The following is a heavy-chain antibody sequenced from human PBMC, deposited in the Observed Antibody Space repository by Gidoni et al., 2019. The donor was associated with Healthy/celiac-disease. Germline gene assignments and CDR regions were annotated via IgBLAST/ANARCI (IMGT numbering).Heavy chain of an antibody. CDR2: IIHIFGTA. V-gene: IGHV1-69*01. CDR1: GGTFSRHA. CDR3: AGGGSGSSTAMDV. D-gene: IGHD2-15*01. Sequence: QVQLVQSGAEVKKPGSSVKVSCKASGGTFSRHAISWVRPAPGQGLEWMGGIIHIFGTANSAQKLQGRVTITADESTSTAYMELSSMRSEDTAVYYCAGGGSGSSTAMDVWGQGTTVTVSS. J-gene: IGHJ6*02.